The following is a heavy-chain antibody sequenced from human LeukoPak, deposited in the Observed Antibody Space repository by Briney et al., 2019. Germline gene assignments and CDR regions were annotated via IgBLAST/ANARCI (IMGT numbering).Heavy chain of an antibody. CDR1: GFTFSSYG. CDR3: AKDPRAAAGVYYFDF. D-gene: IGHD6-13*01. J-gene: IGHJ4*02. Sequence: GGSLRLSCAASGFTFSSYGMHWVRQAPGKGLEWVAFIRYDGSNKFYADSVKGRFTISRDNSKNTLYLQMNSLRTEDTAVYYCAKDPRAAAGVYYFDFWGQGTLVTVSS. CDR2: IRYDGSNK. V-gene: IGHV3-30*02.